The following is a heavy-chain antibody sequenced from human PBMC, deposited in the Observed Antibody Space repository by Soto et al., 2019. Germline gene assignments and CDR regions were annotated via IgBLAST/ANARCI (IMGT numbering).Heavy chain of an antibody. J-gene: IGHJ6*02. Sequence: PGGSLRLSCAASGFTFSSYWMSWVRQAPGKGLEWVANIKQDGSEKYYVDSVKGRFTISRDNAKNSLYLQMNSLRAEDTAVYYCARGQRIQLWLTKSGDYYYGMDVWGQGTTVTVSS. V-gene: IGHV3-7*03. CDR2: IKQDGSEK. CDR1: GFTFSSYW. CDR3: ARGQRIQLWLTKSGDYYYGMDV. D-gene: IGHD5-18*01.